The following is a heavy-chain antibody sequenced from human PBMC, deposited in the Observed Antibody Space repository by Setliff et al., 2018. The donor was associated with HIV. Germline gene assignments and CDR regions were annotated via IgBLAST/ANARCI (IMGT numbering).Heavy chain of an antibody. J-gene: IGHJ4*02. CDR3: ARGRGIVVVPAAYSFDY. CDR2: MNPNSGNT. V-gene: IGHV1-8*03. CDR1: GYTFTSYY. D-gene: IGHD2-2*01. Sequence: GASVKVSCKASGYTFTSYYMHWVRQASGQGLEWVGWMNPNSGNTGYAQKFQGRVTFTRNTSKGTAYMELSSLRPDDTALYFCARGRGIVVVPAAYSFDYWGQGTLVTVSS.